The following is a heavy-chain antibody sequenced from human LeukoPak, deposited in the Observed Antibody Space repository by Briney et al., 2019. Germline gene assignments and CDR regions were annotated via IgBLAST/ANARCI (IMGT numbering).Heavy chain of an antibody. CDR2: IYYSGST. V-gene: IGHV4-59*08. CDR3: ARRDSRWFDL. CDR1: GYSVNNYY. D-gene: IGHD3/OR15-3a*01. Sequence: PSETLSLTCTVSGYSVNNYYWSWIRQSPGKGLEWIGYIYYSGSTNYNPSLKSRVTMSVDTSKTQFSLKLTSVTAADTAVYYCARRDSRWFDLWGQGTLVTVSS. J-gene: IGHJ5*02.